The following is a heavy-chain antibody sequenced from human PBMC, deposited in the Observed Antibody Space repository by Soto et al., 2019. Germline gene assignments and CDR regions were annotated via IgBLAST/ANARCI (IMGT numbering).Heavy chain of an antibody. CDR1: GFTFDDYA. D-gene: IGHD5-12*01. Sequence: GGSLRLSCAASGFTFDDYAMHWVRQAPGKGLEWVSGISWNSGSIGYADSVKGRFTISRDNAKNSLYLQMNSLRAEDTALYYCAKDSGYLLNYQKFDYWGQGTLVTVSS. CDR3: AKDSGYLLNYQKFDY. V-gene: IGHV3-9*01. CDR2: ISWNSGSI. J-gene: IGHJ4*02.